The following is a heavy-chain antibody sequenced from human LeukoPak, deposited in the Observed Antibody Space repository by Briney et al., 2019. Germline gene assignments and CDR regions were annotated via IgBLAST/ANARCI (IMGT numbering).Heavy chain of an antibody. CDR2: IGHDPNIK. CDR3: TGDNGFCGDGGCYAWLDH. D-gene: IGHD2-21*01. J-gene: IGHJ4*02. Sequence: GGSLRLSCADSGFTFNHRGFKWGRQAPGKGLELVSFIGHDPNIKFYADSVKGRATISRDNVKNSVYLHLSSLRVDDTAVYYYTGDNGFCGDGGCYAWLDHWGQGVLVTVSS. CDR1: GFTFNHRG. V-gene: IGHV3-48*01.